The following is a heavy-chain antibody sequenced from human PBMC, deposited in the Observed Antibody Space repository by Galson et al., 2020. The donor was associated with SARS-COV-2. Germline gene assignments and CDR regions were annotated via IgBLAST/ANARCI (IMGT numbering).Heavy chain of an antibody. J-gene: IGHJ4*02. V-gene: IGHV3-23*01. CDR2: LSASGAST. CDR1: GFTFSSYA. D-gene: IGHD6-13*01. Sequence: GGSLRLSCAASGFTFSSYAMSWVRQAPGKGLEWVSGLSASGASTYYADSVKGRFTISRDNSKNTLYLQMNSLRAEDTAVYYCAKVRGSSSWDCGDYWGQGTLVTVSS. CDR3: AKVRGSSSWDCGDY.